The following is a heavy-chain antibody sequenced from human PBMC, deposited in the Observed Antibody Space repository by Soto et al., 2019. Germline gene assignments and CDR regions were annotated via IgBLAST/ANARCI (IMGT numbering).Heavy chain of an antibody. CDR3: ARSGGGYDLGDY. CDR2: INPNSGGA. D-gene: IGHD5-12*01. Sequence: QGQLVQSGAEVKKPGASVKVSCKASGYTFIGYYIHWVRQAPGQGLEWMGWINPNSGGAKYSQKFQAWVTMTSDTSISTAYMELSRLKSDVTAVYYCARSGGGYDLGDYWGQGTLVTVSS. J-gene: IGHJ4*02. V-gene: IGHV1-2*04. CDR1: GYTFIGYY.